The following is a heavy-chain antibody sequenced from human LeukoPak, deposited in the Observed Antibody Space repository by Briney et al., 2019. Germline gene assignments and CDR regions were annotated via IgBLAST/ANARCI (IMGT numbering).Heavy chain of an antibody. CDR2: IKQDGSAK. V-gene: IGHV3-7*01. D-gene: IGHD2-2*01. CDR1: GFTFSDDW. J-gene: IGHJ4*02. CDR3: ARWRGSTSERSDY. Sequence: GGSLRLSCTASGFTFSDDWKTWGRHAPGKGLEWVANIKQDGSAKYYVDSVKGRFTISRDNAKNSLYLQMDSLRVEDTATYYCARWRGSTSERSDYWGQGTLVTVSS.